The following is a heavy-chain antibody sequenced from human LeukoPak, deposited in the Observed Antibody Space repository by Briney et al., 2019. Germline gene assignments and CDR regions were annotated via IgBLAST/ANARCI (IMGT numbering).Heavy chain of an antibody. V-gene: IGHV4-61*08. CDR3: ARHSPIGGRWELDY. D-gene: IGHD2-15*01. Sequence: SETLSLTCTVSGGSISSGGYYWSWIRQPPGKGLEWIGYIYYSGSTNYNPSLKSRVTISVDTSKNQCSLKMSSVTAADTVVYYCARHSPIGGRWELDYWGQGTLVTVSS. CDR1: GGSISSGGYY. J-gene: IGHJ4*02. CDR2: IYYSGST.